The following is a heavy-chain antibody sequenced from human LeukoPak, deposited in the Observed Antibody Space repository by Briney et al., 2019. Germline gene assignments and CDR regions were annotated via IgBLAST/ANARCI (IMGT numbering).Heavy chain of an antibody. CDR3: ARIAATYYYYYMDV. J-gene: IGHJ6*03. CDR2: IYYGGST. D-gene: IGHD6-25*01. V-gene: IGHV4-59*01. Sequence: SETLSLTCTVSGGSISSYYWSWIRQPPGKGLEWIGYIYYGGSTNYNPSLKSRVTISVDTSKNQFSLKLSSVTAADTAVYYCARIAATYYYYYMDVWGKGTTVTVSS. CDR1: GGSISSYY.